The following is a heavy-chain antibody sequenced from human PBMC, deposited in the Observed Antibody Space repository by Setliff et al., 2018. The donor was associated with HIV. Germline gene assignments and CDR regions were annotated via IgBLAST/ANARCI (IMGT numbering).Heavy chain of an antibody. CDR3: AKERYIYGALNYFDY. D-gene: IGHD5-18*01. CDR2: IWYDGSNK. CDR1: GFTFSSYG. Sequence: GGSLRLSCAASGFTFSSYGMHWVRQAPGKGLEWVAVIWYDGSNKYYADSVKGRFTISRDNSKNTLYLQMNSLRVEDTAVYYCAKERYIYGALNYFDYWGQGTMVTVSS. J-gene: IGHJ4*02. V-gene: IGHV3-33*06.